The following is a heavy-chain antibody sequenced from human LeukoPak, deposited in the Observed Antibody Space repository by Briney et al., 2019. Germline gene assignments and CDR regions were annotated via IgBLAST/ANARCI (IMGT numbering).Heavy chain of an antibody. CDR2: IIPIFGTA. Sequence: SVKVSCKASGGTFSSYAISWVRQAPGQGLEWMGRIIPIFGTANYAQKFQGRVTITTDVSTSTAYMELSSLRSEDTAVYYCARGGYCGGDCYSSPLGYWGQGTLVTVSS. D-gene: IGHD2-21*02. CDR3: ARGGYCGGDCYSSPLGY. J-gene: IGHJ4*02. V-gene: IGHV1-69*05. CDR1: GGTFSSYA.